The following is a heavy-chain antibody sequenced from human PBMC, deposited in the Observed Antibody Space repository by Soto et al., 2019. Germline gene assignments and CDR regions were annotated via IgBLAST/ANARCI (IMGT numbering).Heavy chain of an antibody. J-gene: IGHJ5*02. CDR3: ARVPLPYCSSTSCYGGNWFDP. Sequence: EASVKVSCKASGYTFTSYGISWVRQAPGQGLEWMGWISAYNGNTNYAQKLQGRVTMTTDTSTSTAYMELRSLRSDDTAVYYCARVPLPYCSSTSCYGGNWFDPWGQGTLVTVSS. CDR2: ISAYNGNT. V-gene: IGHV1-18*01. D-gene: IGHD2-2*01. CDR1: GYTFTSYG.